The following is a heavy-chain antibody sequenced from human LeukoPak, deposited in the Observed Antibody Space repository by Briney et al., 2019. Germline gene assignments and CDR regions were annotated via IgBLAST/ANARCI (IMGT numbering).Heavy chain of an antibody. CDR3: ASGCSSTSCQNWFDP. CDR2: IYPGDSDT. Sequence: GESLKISCKGSGYRFTSYWIGWVRQMPGKGLEWMGIIYPGDSDTRYSPSFQGQVTISADESISTAYLQWSSLKASDTAMYYCASGCSSTSCQNWFDPWGQGTLVTVSS. J-gene: IGHJ5*02. V-gene: IGHV5-51*01. D-gene: IGHD2-2*01. CDR1: GYRFTSYW.